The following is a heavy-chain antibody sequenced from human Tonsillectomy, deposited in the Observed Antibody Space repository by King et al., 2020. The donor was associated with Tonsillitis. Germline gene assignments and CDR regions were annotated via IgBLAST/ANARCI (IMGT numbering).Heavy chain of an antibody. V-gene: IGHV1-69*01. D-gene: IGHD3-22*01. J-gene: IGHJ4*02. CDR3: ARGGSLAYYYDSSGYFLLDY. Sequence: VQLVQSGAEVKKPGSSVKVSCKASGGTFSSYAISWVRQAPGQGLEWMGGIIPIFGTANYAQKFRGRVTITADETTSTASMGLGSLGSEDTAVYYCARGGSLAYYYDSSGYFLLDYWGQGTLVTVSS. CDR1: GGTFSSYA. CDR2: IIPIFGTA.